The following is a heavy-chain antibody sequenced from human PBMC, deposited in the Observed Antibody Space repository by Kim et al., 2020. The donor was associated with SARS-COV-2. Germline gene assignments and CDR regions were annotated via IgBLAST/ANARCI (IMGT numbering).Heavy chain of an antibody. CDR3: ARVKWGSYRTPYYFDY. D-gene: IGHD3-16*02. V-gene: IGHV1-2*02. J-gene: IGHJ4*02. Sequence: KVQGRVTMTRDTSISTAYMELSRLRSDDTAVYYCARVKWGSYRTPYYFDYWGQGTLVTVSS.